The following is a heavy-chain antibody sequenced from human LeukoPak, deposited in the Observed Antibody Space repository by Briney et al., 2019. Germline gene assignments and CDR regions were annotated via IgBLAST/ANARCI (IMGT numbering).Heavy chain of an antibody. CDR1: GYTFTIYG. D-gene: IGHD3-10*01. CDR3: ARDVYYGSGTWAGGFDP. J-gene: IGHJ5*02. Sequence: GASVKVSCKSSGYTFTIYGITWVRQAPGQGLEWMGWMNPNSGGTEYSQKFQGRVTMTRDTSINTVYMDLSRLTSDDTAVYYCARDVYYGSGTWAGGFDPWGQGTLVTVSS. V-gene: IGHV1-2*02. CDR2: MNPNSGGT.